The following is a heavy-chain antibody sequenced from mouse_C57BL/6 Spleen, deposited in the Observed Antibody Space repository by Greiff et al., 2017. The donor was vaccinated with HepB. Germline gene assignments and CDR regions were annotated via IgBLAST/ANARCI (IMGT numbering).Heavy chain of an antibody. CDR3: ARKGGGGLLRSFDY. Sequence: QVQLQQSGPELVKPGASVKLSCKASGYTFTSYDINWVKQRPGQGLEWIGWIYPRDGSTKYNEKFKGKATLTVETSSSTAYMELHSLTSEDSAVYFCARKGGGGLLRSFDYWGQGTTLTVSS. CDR1: GYTFTSYD. CDR2: IYPRDGST. D-gene: IGHD1-1*01. J-gene: IGHJ2*01. V-gene: IGHV1-85*01.